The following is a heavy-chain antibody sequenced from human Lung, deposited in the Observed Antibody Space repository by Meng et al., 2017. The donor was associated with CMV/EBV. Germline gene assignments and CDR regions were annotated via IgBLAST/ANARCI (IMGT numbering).Heavy chain of an antibody. J-gene: IGHJ4*02. CDR1: GFTFSSYA. CDR2: FYRGDFGT. V-gene: IGHV3-23*03. CDR3: VKDDTSGWGDY. Sequence: GGSLRLSCAASGFTFSSYAMSWVRQAPGKGLEWVSVFYRGDFGTNYVDSVKGRFTISKDYSSNTLYLQMNSLRVEDTAVYYCVKDDTSGWGDYWGQGNRVHVSS. D-gene: IGHD2-2*01.